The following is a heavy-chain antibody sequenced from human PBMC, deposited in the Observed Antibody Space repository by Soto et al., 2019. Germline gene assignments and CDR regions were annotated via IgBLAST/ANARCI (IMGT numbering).Heavy chain of an antibody. D-gene: IGHD6-13*01. Sequence: GGSLRLSCAASGFTFSSYAMHWVRQAPGKGLEWVAVISYDGSNKYYADSVKGRFTISRDNSKNTLYLQMNSLRAEDTAVYYCAEDSSSWYSNGMDVWGQGTTVTVSS. J-gene: IGHJ6*02. V-gene: IGHV3-30-3*01. CDR1: GFTFSSYA. CDR2: ISYDGSNK. CDR3: AEDSSSWYSNGMDV.